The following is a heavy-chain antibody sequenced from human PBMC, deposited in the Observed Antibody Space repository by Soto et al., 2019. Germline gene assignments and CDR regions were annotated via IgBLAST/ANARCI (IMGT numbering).Heavy chain of an antibody. CDR1: GGSINSYY. CDR2: IYTSGST. V-gene: IGHV4-4*07. Sequence: PSETLSLTCTASGGSINSYYWSWIRQPAGKGLEWIGRIYTSGSTNYNPSLKSRVTMSVDTSKNRFSLKLSSVTAADTAVYYCARGIYSKVGATIWFDPWGQGTLVTVSS. J-gene: IGHJ5*02. D-gene: IGHD1-26*01. CDR3: ARGIYSKVGATIWFDP.